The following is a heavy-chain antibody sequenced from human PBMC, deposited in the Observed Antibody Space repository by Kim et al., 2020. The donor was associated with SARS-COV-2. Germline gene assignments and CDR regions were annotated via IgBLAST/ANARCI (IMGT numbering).Heavy chain of an antibody. CDR2: INHSGST. Sequence: SETLSLTCAVYGGSFSGYYWSWIRQPPGKGLEWIGEINHSGSTNYNPSLKSRVTISVDTSKNQFSLKLSSVTAADTAVYYCARALGRGIAAAGTWFDYWGQGTLVTVSS. CDR1: GGSFSGYY. D-gene: IGHD6-13*01. J-gene: IGHJ4*02. CDR3: ARALGRGIAAAGTWFDY. V-gene: IGHV4-34*01.